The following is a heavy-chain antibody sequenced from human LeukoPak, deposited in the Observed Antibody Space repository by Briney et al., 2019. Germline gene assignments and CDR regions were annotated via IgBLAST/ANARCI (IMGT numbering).Heavy chain of an antibody. CDR1: GFTFSSYD. J-gene: IGHJ6*02. V-gene: IGHV3-13*01. CDR2: IGTAADT. CDR3: ARASACGAPSCNLHLGFYYGFDV. D-gene: IGHD2-21*01. Sequence: GGSLRLSCAASGFTFSSYDMHWVRQVIGEGLQGVSGIGTAADTYYVGSVKGRFTISRENAKNSLYLQMNNLRAGDTAVYYCARASACGAPSCNLHLGFYYGFDVWGQGTTVTVSS.